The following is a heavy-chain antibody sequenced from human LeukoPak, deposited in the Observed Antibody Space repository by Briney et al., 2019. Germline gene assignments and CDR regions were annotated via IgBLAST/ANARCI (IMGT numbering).Heavy chain of an antibody. V-gene: IGHV3-7*01. CDR3: ARRRYSGSSQHFDY. D-gene: IGHD1-26*01. J-gene: IGHJ4*02. CDR2: IKQDGSEK. CDR1: GFTFSSYW. Sequence: GGSLRLSCAASGFTFSSYWMSWVRQAPGKGLEWVANIKQDGSEKYYVDSVKGRFTISRDNAKNSLYLQMNSLRAEDTAVYYCARRRYSGSSQHFDYWGQGTLVTVSS.